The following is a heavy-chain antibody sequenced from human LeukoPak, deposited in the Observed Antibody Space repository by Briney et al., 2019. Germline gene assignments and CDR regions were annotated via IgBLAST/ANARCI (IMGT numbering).Heavy chain of an antibody. CDR2: IIPIFGTA. Sequence: ASVKVSCKASGGTFSSYAISWVRQAPGQGLEWMGGIIPIFGTANYAQKFQGRVTITADESTSTAYMELSSLRSEDTAVYYCVRDADQGYFDYWGQGTLVTVSS. D-gene: IGHD2-2*01. J-gene: IGHJ4*02. V-gene: IGHV1-69*13. CDR3: VRDADQGYFDY. CDR1: GGTFSSYA.